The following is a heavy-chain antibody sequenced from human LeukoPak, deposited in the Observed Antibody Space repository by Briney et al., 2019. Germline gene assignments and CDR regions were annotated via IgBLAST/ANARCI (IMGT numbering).Heavy chain of an antibody. D-gene: IGHD3-22*01. J-gene: IGHJ6*03. Sequence: SETLSLTCTVSGGSISSSSYYWGWIRQPPGTGLEWIGSIYYSGSTYYNPSLKSRVTISVDTSKNQFSLKLSSVTAADTAVYYCARAVTYYYDSSGYYYWYYYYMDVWGKGTTVTISS. CDR1: GGSISSSSYY. CDR3: ARAVTYYYDSSGYYYWYYYYMDV. V-gene: IGHV4-39*07. CDR2: IYYSGST.